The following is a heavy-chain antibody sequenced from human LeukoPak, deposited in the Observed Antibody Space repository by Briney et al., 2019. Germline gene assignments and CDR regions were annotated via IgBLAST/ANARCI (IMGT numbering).Heavy chain of an antibody. CDR2: IYTSGST. V-gene: IGHV4-4*07. J-gene: IGHJ5*02. CDR3: ARVFLEWPPRGYNWSDP. D-gene: IGHD3-3*01. CDR1: GGSISSYY. Sequence: SETLSLTCTVSGGSISSYYWSWIRQPAGKGLGWIGRIYTSGSTNYNPSLKSRVTMSVDTSKNQFSLKLSSVTAADTAVYYCARVFLEWPPRGYNWSDPWGQGTLVTVSS.